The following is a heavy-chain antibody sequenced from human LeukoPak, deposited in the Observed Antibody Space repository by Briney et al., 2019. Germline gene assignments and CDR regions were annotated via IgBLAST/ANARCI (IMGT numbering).Heavy chain of an antibody. V-gene: IGHV3-21*05. Sequence: GGSLRLSCAASGFTFSSYSMNWVRQAPGKGLEWVSYISSSSSYIYYADSVKGRFTISRDNAKNSLYLQMNSLRAEDTAVYYCARGENLLAVPDYWGQGTLVTVSS. J-gene: IGHJ4*02. D-gene: IGHD6-19*01. CDR2: ISSSSSYI. CDR3: ARGENLLAVPDY. CDR1: GFTFSSYS.